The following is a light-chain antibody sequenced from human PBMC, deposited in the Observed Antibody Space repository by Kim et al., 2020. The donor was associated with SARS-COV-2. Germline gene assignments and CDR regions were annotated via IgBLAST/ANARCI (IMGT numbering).Light chain of an antibody. CDR3: CSYSGTFTLV. CDR1: SSDVGGYNF. CDR2: DVS. Sequence: QSALTQPRSMSGSPGQSVTISCTGTSSDVGGYNFVSWYQQHPGKAPKFMIYDVSKRPSGVPDRFSGSKSGNTASLTISGLQAEDEADYFCCSYSGTFTLVFGTGTKVTVL. J-gene: IGLJ1*01. V-gene: IGLV2-11*01.